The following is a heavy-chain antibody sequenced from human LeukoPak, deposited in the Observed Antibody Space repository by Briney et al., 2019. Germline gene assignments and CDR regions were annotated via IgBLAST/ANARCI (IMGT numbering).Heavy chain of an antibody. CDR1: GFTFSSYW. J-gene: IGHJ5*02. Sequence: GGSLSLSCAASGFTFSSYWMSWVRQAPGKGLEWVANVKQDGSEKYYVDSVKGRFTISRDNAKNSLYLQMNSLRAEDTAVYYCARNIFYWRNWFDPWGQGTLVTVSS. CDR2: VKQDGSEK. V-gene: IGHV3-7*01. D-gene: IGHD3-9*01. CDR3: ARNIFYWRNWFDP.